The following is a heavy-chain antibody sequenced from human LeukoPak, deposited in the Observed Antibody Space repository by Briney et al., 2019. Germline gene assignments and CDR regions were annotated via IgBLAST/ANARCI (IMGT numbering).Heavy chain of an antibody. CDR2: INPNSGNT. CDR3: ATDSSGGSCYSGVNAFDI. CDR1: GYTFTGYY. V-gene: IGHV1-8*02. Sequence: ASVKVSCKASGYTFTGYYMHWVRQAPGQGLEWMGRINPNSGNTGYAQKFQGRVTMTRNTSISTAYMELSSLRSEDTAVYYCATDSSGGSCYSGVNAFDIWGQGTMVTVSS. J-gene: IGHJ3*02. D-gene: IGHD2-15*01.